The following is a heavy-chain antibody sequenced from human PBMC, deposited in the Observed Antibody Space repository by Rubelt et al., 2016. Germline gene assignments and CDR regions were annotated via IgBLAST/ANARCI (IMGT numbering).Heavy chain of an antibody. CDR3: ARDPNGDYLGAFDF. CDR2: ISGDLHTI. Sequence: PGGSLRLSCAASGFSLSGYSMDWVRQVPGKGLEWVSFISGDLHTIYYTDSVRGRFTISRDNAKSSLYLQMNSLRAEDTAVYYCARDPNGDYLGAFDFWGQGTKVTVSS. D-gene: IGHD4-17*01. J-gene: IGHJ3*01. CDR1: GFSLSGYS. V-gene: IGHV3-48*04.